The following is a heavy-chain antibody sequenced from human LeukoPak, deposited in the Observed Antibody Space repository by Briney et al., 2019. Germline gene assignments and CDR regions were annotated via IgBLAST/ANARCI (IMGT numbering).Heavy chain of an antibody. CDR3: ARLVVLGGSFKDYYYYMDV. J-gene: IGHJ6*03. Sequence: ASVKVSCKASGYTFTSYYMHWVRRAPGQGLEWMGIINPSGGSTSYAQKFQGRVTMTRDTSTSTVYMELSSLRSEDTAVYYCARLVVLGGSFKDYYYYMDVWGKGTTVTVSS. CDR1: GYTFTSYY. CDR2: INPSGGST. D-gene: IGHD1-26*01. V-gene: IGHV1-46*01.